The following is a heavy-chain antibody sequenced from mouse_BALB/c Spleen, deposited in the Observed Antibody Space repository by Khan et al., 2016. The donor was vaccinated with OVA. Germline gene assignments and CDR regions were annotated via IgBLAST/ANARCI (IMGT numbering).Heavy chain of an antibody. Sequence: QVQLQQSGAELVRPGTSVKISCKASGYGFTDYWLGWIKQRPGHGLEWIGDIYPGSGNTYSNENFKGKATLTAAKSSSTAYRQLSGLTSEDSAVDFCARDGGNYGWFTYWGQGTLVTVSA. CDR2: IYPGSGNT. J-gene: IGHJ3*01. D-gene: IGHD2-1*01. V-gene: IGHV1-63*01. CDR1: GYGFTDYW. CDR3: ARDGGNYGWFTY.